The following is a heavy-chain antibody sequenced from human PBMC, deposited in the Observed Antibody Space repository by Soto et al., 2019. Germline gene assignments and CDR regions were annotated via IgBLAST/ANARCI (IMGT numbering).Heavy chain of an antibody. CDR1: GFTFRNYN. D-gene: IGHD6-19*01. Sequence: PGGSLRLSCAASGFTFRNYNMNWVRQAPGKGLEWVSSISSSSSYIYYADSVKGRFTISRDNAKNSLYLQMNSLRAEDTAVYYCARDPSPPGIAVAGDFDYWGQGTLVTVSS. CDR2: ISSSSSYI. CDR3: ARDPSPPGIAVAGDFDY. J-gene: IGHJ4*02. V-gene: IGHV3-21*01.